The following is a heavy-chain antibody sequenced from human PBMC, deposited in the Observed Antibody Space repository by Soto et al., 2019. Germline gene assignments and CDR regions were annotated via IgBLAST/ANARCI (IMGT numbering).Heavy chain of an antibody. CDR1: GGTFNNDA. CDR2: IMPLFGAP. CDR3: AKARGESPMVQDVFFDS. Sequence: VQLVQSGAEVRKPGSSVKVSCKASGGTFNNDAISWVRQAPGQRLEWMGGIMPLFGAPNYAPDFQGRVTITADESTTTVYMELSRLTSEDTAMYFCAKARGESPMVQDVFFDSWGQGTLVSVAS. D-gene: IGHD3-10*01. J-gene: IGHJ4*02. V-gene: IGHV1-69*01.